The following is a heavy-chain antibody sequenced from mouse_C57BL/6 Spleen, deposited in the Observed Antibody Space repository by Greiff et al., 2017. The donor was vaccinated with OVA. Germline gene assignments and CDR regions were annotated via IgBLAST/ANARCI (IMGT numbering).Heavy chain of an antibody. J-gene: IGHJ4*01. V-gene: IGHV2-2*01. CDR2: IWSGGST. CDR1: GFSLTSYG. Sequence: VQGVESGPGLVQPSQSLSITCTASGFSLTSYGVHWVRQSPGQGLEWLGEIWSGGSTDYNAAFISRLSISKDNSTSQVFFKMNSLQADDTAIYYCALGDYYGSSYGAMDYWGQGTSVTVSS. CDR3: ALGDYYGSSYGAMDY. D-gene: IGHD1-1*01.